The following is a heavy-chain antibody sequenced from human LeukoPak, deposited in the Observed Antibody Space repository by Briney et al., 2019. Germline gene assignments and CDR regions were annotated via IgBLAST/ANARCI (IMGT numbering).Heavy chain of an antibody. CDR2: TYYTSKWYN. V-gene: IGHV6-1*01. CDR3: ARGASRVFDF. Sequence: SQTLSLTCAISGDSVSSNSASWNWIRQSPSRGLEWLGWTYYTSKWYNDSAVSVKGRITIDPDTSKNQFSLQLNSVTPDDAAVYYCARGASRVFDFWGQGTLVTVSS. J-gene: IGHJ4*02. D-gene: IGHD1-26*01. CDR1: GDSVSSNSAS.